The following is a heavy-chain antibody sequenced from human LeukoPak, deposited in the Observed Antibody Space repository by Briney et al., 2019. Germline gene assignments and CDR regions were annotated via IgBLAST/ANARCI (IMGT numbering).Heavy chain of an antibody. CDR3: ARVEFLEWLLDY. J-gene: IGHJ4*02. CDR2: INPNSGGT. D-gene: IGHD3-3*01. V-gene: IGHV1-2*02. CDR1: GYTFTSYD. Sequence: GASVKVSCKASGYTFTSYDINWVRQATGQGLEWMGWINPNSGGTNYAQKFQGRVTMTRDTSISTAYMELSRLRSDDTAVYYCARVEFLEWLLDYWGQGTLVTVSS.